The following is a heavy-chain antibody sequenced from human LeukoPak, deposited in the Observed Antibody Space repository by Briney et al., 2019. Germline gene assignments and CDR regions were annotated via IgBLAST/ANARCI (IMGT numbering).Heavy chain of an antibody. J-gene: IGHJ6*04. D-gene: IGHD3-10*01. CDR2: ISSSGSTI. CDR3: ARDVVRGSGGDV. V-gene: IGHV3-11*04. Sequence: LSLTCTVSGYSISSGYYWGWVRQAPGKGLEWVSYISSSGSTIYYADSVKGRFTISRDNAKNSLYLQMNSLRAEDTAVYYCARDVVRGSGGDVWGKGTTVTISS. CDR1: GYSISSGYY.